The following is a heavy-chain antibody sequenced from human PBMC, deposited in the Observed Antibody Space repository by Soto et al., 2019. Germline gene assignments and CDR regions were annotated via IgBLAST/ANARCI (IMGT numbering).Heavy chain of an antibody. J-gene: IGHJ4*02. V-gene: IGHV3-30-3*01. CDR3: ARDRGNWGFDY. CDR1: GFTFSSYA. D-gene: IGHD7-27*01. Sequence: GGSLRLSCAASGFTFSSYAMHWVRQAPGKGLEWVAVISYDGSNKYYADSVKGRFTISRDNSKNTLYLQMNSLRAEDTAVYYCARDRGNWGFDYWGQGTLVTVSS. CDR2: ISYDGSNK.